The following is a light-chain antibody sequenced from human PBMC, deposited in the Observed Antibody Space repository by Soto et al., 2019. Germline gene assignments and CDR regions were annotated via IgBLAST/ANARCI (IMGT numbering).Light chain of an antibody. J-gene: IGLJ2*01. Sequence: QSALTQPASVSGAPGQSITISCTGTSSDVGGYNYVSWYQQHPGKAPKLMIYDVSYRPSAVSNRFSGSKSGNTASLTISGLPAEDEADYYCSSYTSSSTLVVFGGGTKLTVL. CDR3: SSYTSSSTLVV. CDR1: SSDVGGYNY. V-gene: IGLV2-14*01. CDR2: DVS.